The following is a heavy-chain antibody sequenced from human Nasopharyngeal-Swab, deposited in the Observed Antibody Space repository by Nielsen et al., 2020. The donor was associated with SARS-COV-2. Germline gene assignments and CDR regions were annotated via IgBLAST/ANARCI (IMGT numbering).Heavy chain of an antibody. Sequence: SVKVSCKASGGTFTNYGITWVRQAPGQGLEWIGRIIPILGKANNARKFQGRVTITADKSTSTVYMELSSLRSEDTAVYYCARAGRGYSNGEIDGFHYMDDWGRGTAVAVSS. CDR1: GGTFTNYG. D-gene: IGHD5-12*01. CDR3: ARAGRGYSNGEIDGFHYMDD. V-gene: IGHV1-69*10. CDR2: IIPILGKA. J-gene: IGHJ6*03.